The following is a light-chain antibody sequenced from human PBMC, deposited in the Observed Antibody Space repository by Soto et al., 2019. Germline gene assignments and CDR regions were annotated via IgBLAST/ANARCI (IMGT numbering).Light chain of an antibody. CDR3: QQYSSSPLT. CDR2: GAS. J-gene: IGKJ4*01. Sequence: EIVMTQSPVTLSVSPGEGAHLSFSTSQSVRSSHLAWYQQKPGQAPRLLIYGASSRATGIPDRFSGSGSGTDFTLTISRLEPEDFAVYHCQQYSSSPLTFGGGTKV. V-gene: IGKV3-20*01. CDR1: QSVRSSH.